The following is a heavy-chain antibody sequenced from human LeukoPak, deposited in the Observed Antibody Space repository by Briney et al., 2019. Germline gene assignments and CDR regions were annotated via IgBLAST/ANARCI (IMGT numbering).Heavy chain of an antibody. CDR2: IGTAGDT. Sequence: GGSLRLSCAASGFTFSDYDMHWVRQATGKGLEWVSAIGTAGDTYYTGSVKGRFTISRGNAKNSLYLQMNSLRAGDTAVYYCARVAKERVGGVYYFDYWGQGALVTVSS. V-gene: IGHV3-13*01. CDR1: GFTFSDYD. J-gene: IGHJ4*02. CDR3: ARVAKERVGGVYYFDY. D-gene: IGHD1-1*01.